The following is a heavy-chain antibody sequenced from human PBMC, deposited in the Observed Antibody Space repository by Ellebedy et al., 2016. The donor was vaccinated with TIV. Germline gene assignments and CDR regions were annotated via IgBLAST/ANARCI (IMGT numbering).Heavy chain of an antibody. CDR1: GDSVSNAG. J-gene: IGHJ3*01. CDR3: ARGWLRGSFDV. CDR2: TYYGSKWYY. D-gene: IGHD6-19*01. V-gene: IGHV6-1*01. Sequence: SETLSLTCAISGDSVSNAGWNWIRQSPERGLEWLGRTYYGSKWYYDYALSVKSRVAINPDTSKNQFSLQLNSVTPEDTAVYYCARGWLRGSFDVWGQGTTVIVSS.